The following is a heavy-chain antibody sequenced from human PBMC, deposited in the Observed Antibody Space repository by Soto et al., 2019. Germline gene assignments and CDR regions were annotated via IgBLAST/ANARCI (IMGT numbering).Heavy chain of an antibody. CDR3: ARASEAMVRGVIHFDY. CDR2: ISSSSSYI. J-gene: IGHJ4*02. CDR1: GFTFSSYS. Sequence: PGGSLRLSCAGSGFTFSSYSMNWVRQAPGKGLEWVSSISSSSSYIYYADSVKGRFTISRDNAKNSLYLQMNSLRAEDTAVYYCARASEAMVRGVIHFDYWGQGTLVTVSS. V-gene: IGHV3-21*01. D-gene: IGHD3-10*01.